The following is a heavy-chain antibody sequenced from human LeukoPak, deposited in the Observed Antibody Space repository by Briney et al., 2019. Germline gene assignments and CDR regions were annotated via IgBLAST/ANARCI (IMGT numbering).Heavy chain of an antibody. CDR1: GFTFSSYS. D-gene: IGHD4-17*01. CDR3: ARDRYGDYTPFDY. J-gene: IGHJ4*02. Sequence: GGSLRLSCAASGFTFSSYSMDWVRQAPGKGLEWVSSISSSSSYIYYADSVKGRFTISRDNAKNSLYLQMNSLRAEDTAVYYCARDRYGDYTPFDYWGQGTLVTVSS. V-gene: IGHV3-21*01. CDR2: ISSSSSYI.